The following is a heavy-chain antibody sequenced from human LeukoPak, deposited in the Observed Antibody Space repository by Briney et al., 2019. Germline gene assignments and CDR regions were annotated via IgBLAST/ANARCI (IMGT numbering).Heavy chain of an antibody. CDR2: IIPILGIA. CDR1: GGTFSSYA. J-gene: IGHJ3*02. CDR3: ARDRGEYGSRSPTNAFDI. D-gene: IGHD6-13*01. Sequence: LVKVSCKASGGTFSSYAISWVRQAPGQGLEWMGRIIPILGIANYAQKFQGRVTITADKSTSTAYMELSSLRSEDTAVYYCARDRGEYGSRSPTNAFDIWGQGTMVTVSS. V-gene: IGHV1-69*04.